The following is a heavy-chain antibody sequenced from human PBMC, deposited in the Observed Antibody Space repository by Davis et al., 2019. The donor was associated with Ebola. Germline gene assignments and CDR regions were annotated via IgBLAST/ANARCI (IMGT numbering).Heavy chain of an antibody. V-gene: IGHV1-46*03. J-gene: IGHJ3*02. CDR2: INPNDGRT. D-gene: IGHD5-12*01. CDR3: TTPGGQDSGYDVFDI. Sequence: GESLKISCKGSGYSFTSYWIGWVRQAPGQGLEWMGMINPNDGRTIYAQKFQGRVTVTRDTSTTTVYMDLSSLRSEDTALYYCTTPGGQDSGYDVFDIWGQGTMVTVSS. CDR1: GYSFTSYW.